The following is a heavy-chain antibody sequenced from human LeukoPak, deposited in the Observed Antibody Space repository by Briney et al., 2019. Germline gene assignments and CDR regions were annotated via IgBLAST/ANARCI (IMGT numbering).Heavy chain of an antibody. J-gene: IGHJ4*02. CDR1: GFTFSSYW. CDR3: ARETGIHYYDSSGYFYYFDY. D-gene: IGHD3-22*01. V-gene: IGHV3-21*01. Sequence: GGSLRLSCAASGFTFSSYWMSWVRQAPGKGLEWVSSISSSSSYIYYADSVKGRFTISRDNAKNSLYLQMNSLRAEDTAVYYCARETGIHYYDSSGYFYYFDYWGQGTLVTVSS. CDR2: ISSSSSYI.